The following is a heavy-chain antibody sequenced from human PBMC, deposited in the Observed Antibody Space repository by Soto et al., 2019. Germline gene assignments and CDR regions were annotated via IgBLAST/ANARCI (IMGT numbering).Heavy chain of an antibody. CDR2: MNPNSGNP. Sequence: QVQLVQSGAEVKTPGASVKVSCKASGYTFTSNDINWVRQATGQGLEWMGWMNPNSGNPGYAQQFQGRVTMTRNTSISTAYMELSSLRSEDTAVYYCASRPYYDILTGYYHDAFDIWGQGTMVTVSS. J-gene: IGHJ3*02. D-gene: IGHD3-9*01. CDR1: GYTFTSND. CDR3: ASRPYYDILTGYYHDAFDI. V-gene: IGHV1-8*01.